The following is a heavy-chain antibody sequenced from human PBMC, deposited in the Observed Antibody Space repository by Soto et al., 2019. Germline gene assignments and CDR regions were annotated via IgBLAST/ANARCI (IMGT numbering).Heavy chain of an antibody. Sequence: QEQLVQPGAEVNKPGSSVKVSCNASGGTFSSYAISWVRQAPGQGLEWMGGIIPIFGTANYAQKFQGRITITADESTSTAYMELSRLRSEYTAVYYCARALEGYSYVQPGYWGQGTLVTVSS. J-gene: IGHJ4*02. D-gene: IGHD5-18*01. V-gene: IGHV1-69*01. CDR1: GGTFSSYA. CDR3: ARALEGYSYVQPGY. CDR2: IIPIFGTA.